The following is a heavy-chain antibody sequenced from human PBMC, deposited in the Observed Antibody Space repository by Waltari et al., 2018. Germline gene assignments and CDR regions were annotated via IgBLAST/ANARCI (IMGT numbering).Heavy chain of an antibody. CDR2: IYYSGST. Sequence: QVQLQESGPGLVKPSQTLSLTCTVSGGSISSGGYYWSWIRQHPGKGLEWIGYIYYSGSTYYNPSLKSRVTISVDTSKNQFSLRLSSVTAADTAVYYCAGGKYYYDSSGYYYWYFDLWGRGTLVTVSS. J-gene: IGHJ2*01. V-gene: IGHV4-31*03. CDR1: GGSISSGGYY. CDR3: AGGKYYYDSSGYYYWYFDL. D-gene: IGHD3-22*01.